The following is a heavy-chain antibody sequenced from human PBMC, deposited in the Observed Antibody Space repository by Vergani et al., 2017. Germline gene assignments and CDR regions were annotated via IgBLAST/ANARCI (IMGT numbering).Heavy chain of an antibody. V-gene: IGHV3-21*01. D-gene: IGHD3-10*01. Sequence: EVQLVESGGGLVKRGGSLRLSCAASGFTFSSYSMNWVRQAPGKGLEWVSSISSSSSYIHYSDSLKGRFTISRDNAKSSLYLQMNSLRAEDTGVYYCARDQYYLGAGSYPYVYYWGLDVWGQGTAVTVSS. CDR3: ARDQYYLGAGSYPYVYYWGLDV. CDR1: GFTFSSYS. J-gene: IGHJ6*02. CDR2: ISSSSSYI.